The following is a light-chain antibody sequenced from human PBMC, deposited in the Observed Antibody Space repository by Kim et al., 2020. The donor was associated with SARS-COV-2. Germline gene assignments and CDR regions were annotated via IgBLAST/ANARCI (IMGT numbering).Light chain of an antibody. Sequence: QRVTISCTGSSSNIGAGYDVHWYPHLPGTAPKLLIYGNSNRPSGVPDRFSGSKSGTSASLAITGLQAEDESDYYCQSYDSGLSAWVFGGGTQLTVL. CDR3: QSYDSGLSAWV. V-gene: IGLV1-40*01. J-gene: IGLJ3*02. CDR1: SSNIGAGYD. CDR2: GNS.